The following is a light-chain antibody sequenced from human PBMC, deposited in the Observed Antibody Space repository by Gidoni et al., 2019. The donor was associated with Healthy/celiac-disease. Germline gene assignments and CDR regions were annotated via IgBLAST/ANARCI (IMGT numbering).Light chain of an antibody. V-gene: IGKV3-11*01. CDR1: QSVSSY. CDR2: DAS. J-gene: IGKJ5*01. CDR3: QQRSNWPPVT. Sequence: IVLTQSPATLSLSPGERATLSCRASQSVSSYLAWYQQKPGQAPRLLIYDASNRATGIPARFSGSGSGTDFTLTISSLEPEDLAVDYCQQRSNWPPVTFGQGTRLEIK.